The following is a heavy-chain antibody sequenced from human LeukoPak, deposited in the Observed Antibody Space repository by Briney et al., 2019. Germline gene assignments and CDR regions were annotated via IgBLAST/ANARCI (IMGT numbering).Heavy chain of an antibody. V-gene: IGHV1-8*01. Sequence: GASVKVSCKASGYTFTSYDINWVRQATGQGLEWMGWMNPNSGNTGYAQKFQGRVTMTRNTSISTAYMELSSLRSEDTAVYYCLPYYYDSSGYYPGSWGQGTLVTVTS. D-gene: IGHD3-22*01. J-gene: IGHJ5*02. CDR2: MNPNSGNT. CDR1: GYTFTSYD. CDR3: LPYYYDSSGYYPGS.